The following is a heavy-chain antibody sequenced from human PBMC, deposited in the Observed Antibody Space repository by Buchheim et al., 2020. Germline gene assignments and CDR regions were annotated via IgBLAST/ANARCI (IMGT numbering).Heavy chain of an antibody. CDR1: GYTFTGYY. J-gene: IGHJ5*02. D-gene: IGHD1-7*01. Sequence: QVQLVQSGAEVKKPGASVKVSCKASGYTFTGYYMHWVRQAPGQGLEWMGRINPNSGGTNYEQKFQGRVTMTRDTSISTAYMELSRLRSDDTAVYYCARDSDWNYVSGRFDPWGQGTL. CDR3: ARDSDWNYVSGRFDP. V-gene: IGHV1-2*06. CDR2: INPNSGGT.